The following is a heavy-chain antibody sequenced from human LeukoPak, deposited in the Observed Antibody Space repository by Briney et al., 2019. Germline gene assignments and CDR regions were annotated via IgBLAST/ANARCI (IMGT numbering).Heavy chain of an antibody. J-gene: IGHJ4*02. CDR1: GGSISSGSYY. CDR3: ARFYYDSSGYYFDY. Sequence: PSETLSLTCTVSGGSISSGSYYWSWIRQPAGKGLEWIGRIYTSGSTNYNPSLKSRVTISVDKSKNQFSLELSSVTAADTAVYYCARFYYDSSGYYFDYWGQGTLVTVSS. D-gene: IGHD3-22*01. CDR2: IYTSGST. V-gene: IGHV4-61*02.